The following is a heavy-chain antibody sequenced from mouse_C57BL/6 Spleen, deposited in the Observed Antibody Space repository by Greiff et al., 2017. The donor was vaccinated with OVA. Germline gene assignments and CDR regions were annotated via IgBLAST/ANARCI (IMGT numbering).Heavy chain of an antibody. Sequence: VQLQQSGAELVRPGTSVKVSCKASGYAFTNYLIEWVKQRPGQGLEWIGVINPGSGGTNYNEKFKGKATLTADKSSSTAYMQLSSLTSEDSAVYFCARLTYGYDGDFAYWGQGTLVTVSA. CDR3: ARLTYGYDGDFAY. CDR2: INPGSGGT. CDR1: GYAFTNYL. D-gene: IGHD2-2*01. J-gene: IGHJ3*01. V-gene: IGHV1-54*01.